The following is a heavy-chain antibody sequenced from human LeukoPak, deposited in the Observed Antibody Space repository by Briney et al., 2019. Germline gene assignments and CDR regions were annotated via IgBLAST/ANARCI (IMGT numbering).Heavy chain of an antibody. V-gene: IGHV3-30*02. D-gene: IGHD3-9*01. CDR1: GFTFSSYG. CDR3: AKEGPLLYYAILTAVRPYYYYGMDV. J-gene: IGHJ6*02. CDR2: IRCDGSNK. Sequence: GGSLRLSCAASGFTFSSYGMHWVRQAPGKGLEGGAFIRCDGSNKYYADSVKGRFTISKNNSKNTLYLQMNSLRAADTAVYYCAKEGPLLYYAILTAVRPYYYYGMDVWGQGTTVTVSS.